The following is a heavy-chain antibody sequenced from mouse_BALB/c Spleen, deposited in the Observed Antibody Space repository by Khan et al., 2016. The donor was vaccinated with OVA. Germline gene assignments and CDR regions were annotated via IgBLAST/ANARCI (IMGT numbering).Heavy chain of an antibody. J-gene: IGHJ4*01. CDR2: IYPVDGTT. D-gene: IGHD1-1*01. Sequence: QVQLKESGPELVKPGALVKISCKASGYTFTAYDINWVKQRPGQGLEWIGWIYPVDGTTEYNENFKGKATMTADTSSNTAYMQHSRLTSEKAAVYFCAREGLRGVGMDYWGQGTSVSVSS. V-gene: IGHV1S56*01. CDR1: GYTFTAYD. CDR3: AREGLRGVGMDY.